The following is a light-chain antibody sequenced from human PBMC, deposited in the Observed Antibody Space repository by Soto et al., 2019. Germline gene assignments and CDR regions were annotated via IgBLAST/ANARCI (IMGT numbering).Light chain of an antibody. CDR1: QSVSGN. CDR3: QQYNNWPPT. CDR2: GAS. V-gene: IGKV3D-15*01. Sequence: EIVMTQSPATLSVSPGERATLSCRASQSVSGNLAWYQQNPGQAPRLLIYGASTRATGIPARFSGSGSGTQFTLPISSLQSEDFAVYYCQQYNNWPPTFGQGTKVEIK. J-gene: IGKJ1*01.